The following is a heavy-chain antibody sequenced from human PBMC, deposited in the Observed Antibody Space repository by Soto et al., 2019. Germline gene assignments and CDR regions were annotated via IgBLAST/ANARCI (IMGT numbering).Heavy chain of an antibody. Sequence: SETLSLTCTVSGGSISSYYWSWIRQPPGKGLEWIGYIYYSGSTNYNPSLKSRVTISVDTSKNQFSLKLSSVTAADTAVYYCARAPYGDLLSLEYWGQGTLVT. CDR3: ARAPYGDLLSLEY. CDR2: IYYSGST. J-gene: IGHJ4*02. D-gene: IGHD4-17*01. CDR1: GGSISSYY. V-gene: IGHV4-59*01.